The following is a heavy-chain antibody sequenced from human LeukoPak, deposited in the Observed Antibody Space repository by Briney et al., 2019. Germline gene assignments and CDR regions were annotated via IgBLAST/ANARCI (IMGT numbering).Heavy chain of an antibody. Sequence: GGSLRLSCAASGFTFSSYWMNWARQAPGKGLEWVASINHNGNVNYYVDSVKGRFTISRDNAKNSLYLQMNSLRAEDTAVYYCARDLGGSGSYWGQGTLVTVSS. V-gene: IGHV3-7*01. CDR2: INHNGNVN. J-gene: IGHJ4*02. D-gene: IGHD3-10*01. CDR1: GFTFSSYW. CDR3: ARDLGGSGSY.